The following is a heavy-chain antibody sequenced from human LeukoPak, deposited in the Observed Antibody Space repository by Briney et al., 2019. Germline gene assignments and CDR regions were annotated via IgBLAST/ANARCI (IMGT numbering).Heavy chain of an antibody. V-gene: IGHV3-53*01. CDR1: GFTVSSNY. J-gene: IGHJ6*03. CDR2: IYSGGST. CDR3: ASGSGSYRTPYYYMDV. D-gene: IGHD3-10*01. Sequence: GGSLRLFCVASGFTVSSNYMSWVRQAPGKGLEWVSVIYSGGSTYYADSVKGRFTISRDNSKNTLYLQMNSLRAEDTAVYYCASGSGSYRTPYYYMDVWGTGTTVTVSS.